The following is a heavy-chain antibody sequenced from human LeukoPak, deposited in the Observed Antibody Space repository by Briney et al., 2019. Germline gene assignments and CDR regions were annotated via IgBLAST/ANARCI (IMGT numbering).Heavy chain of an antibody. J-gene: IGHJ6*03. V-gene: IGHV4-61*02. CDR3: ARAVGYQLLYGYYYYMDV. CDR2: IYSSGSA. Sequence: SQPLSLTCTVSGDSISSGSYYWSWIRQPAGTGLEWIGRIYSSGSANYNPSLKSRVTISVDTSKNQFSLKMSSVTAADTAVYYCARAVGYQLLYGYYYYMDVWGKGTTVTVSS. D-gene: IGHD2-2*02. CDR1: GDSISSGSYY.